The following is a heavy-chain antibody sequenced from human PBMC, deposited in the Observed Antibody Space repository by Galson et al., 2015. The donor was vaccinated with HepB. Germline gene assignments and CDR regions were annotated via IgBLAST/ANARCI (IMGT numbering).Heavy chain of an antibody. CDR1: GLIISNAW. Sequence: SLRLSCAASGLIISNAWMTWVRQAPGKGLEWVGHIKSKTDGGTTDYSAPVKGRFTISRDDSKNTLNLQMNSLKTEDTGVYYCTTLCGEYYDFWSGGWGQGTLVTVRS. CDR2: IKSKTDGGTT. CDR3: TTLCGEYYDFWSGG. V-gene: IGHV3-15*01. J-gene: IGHJ4*02. D-gene: IGHD3-3*01.